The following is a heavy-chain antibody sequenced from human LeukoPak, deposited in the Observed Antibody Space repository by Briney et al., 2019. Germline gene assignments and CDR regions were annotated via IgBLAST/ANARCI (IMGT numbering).Heavy chain of an antibody. Sequence: SETLSLTCTVSGGSISSYYWSWIRQPAGKGLEWIGRIYTSGSTNYNPSLKSRVTMSVDTSKNQFSLKLSSVTAADTAVYYCARGYYYDSSGYVKAFDYWGQGTLVTVSS. CDR3: ARGYYYDSSGYVKAFDY. CDR1: GGSISSYY. D-gene: IGHD3-22*01. J-gene: IGHJ4*02. V-gene: IGHV4-4*07. CDR2: IYTSGST.